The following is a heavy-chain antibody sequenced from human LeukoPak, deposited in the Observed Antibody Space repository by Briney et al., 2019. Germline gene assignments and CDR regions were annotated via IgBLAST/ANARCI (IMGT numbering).Heavy chain of an antibody. Sequence: GSSVKVSCKASGGTFSSYAISWVRQAPGQGLEWMGGIIPIFGTANYAQKFQGRVTITTDESTSTAYMELSSLRSEDTAVYYCARGTLKTYDSSGYGPPPREAYYYMDVWVKGTTVTVSS. CDR1: GGTFSSYA. CDR2: IIPIFGTA. J-gene: IGHJ6*03. D-gene: IGHD3-22*01. V-gene: IGHV1-69*05. CDR3: ARGTLKTYDSSGYGPPPREAYYYMDV.